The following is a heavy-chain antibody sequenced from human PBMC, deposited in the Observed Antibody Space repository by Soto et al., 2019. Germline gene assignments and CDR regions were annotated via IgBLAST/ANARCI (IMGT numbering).Heavy chain of an antibody. CDR3: ASEYYYDTRGFDP. V-gene: IGHV4-31*03. J-gene: IGHJ5*02. CDR2: IYYSGST. Sequence: SETLSLTCTVSGGSISSGGYYWSWIRQHPGKGLEWIGCIYYSGSTYYNPSLKSRVTISVDTSKNQFSLKLSSVTAADTAVYYCASEYYYDTRGFDPWGQGTLVTVS. D-gene: IGHD3-22*01. CDR1: GGSISSGGYY.